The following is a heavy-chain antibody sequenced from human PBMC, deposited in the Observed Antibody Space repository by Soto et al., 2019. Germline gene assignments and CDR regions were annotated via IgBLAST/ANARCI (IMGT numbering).Heavy chain of an antibody. CDR2: IYWDDDK. CDR1: GFSLSSTRMA. Sequence: QITLKESGPTLVKPTQTLTLTCTFSGFSLSSTRMAVGWIRHPPGKALEWLALIYWDDDKRYSPFLNSRLTLTKDTYKNQVVLTMSTMDPVDTARYYCAHIVVAGLGYYFDYWGQGTLVTVSS. J-gene: IGHJ4*02. D-gene: IGHD6-19*01. V-gene: IGHV2-5*02. CDR3: AHIVVAGLGYYFDY.